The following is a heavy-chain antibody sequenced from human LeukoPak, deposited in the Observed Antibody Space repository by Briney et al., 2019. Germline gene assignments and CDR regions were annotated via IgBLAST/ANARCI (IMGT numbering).Heavy chain of an antibody. CDR3: ARLHYGGNYGYYYYYMDV. CDR1: GGSFSGYY. CDR2: INHSGST. Sequence: SETLSLTCAVYGGSFSGYYWSWIRQPPGKGLEWIGEINHSGSTNYNPSLKSRVTISVDTSKNQFSLKLSSVTAADTAVYYCARLHYGGNYGYYYYYMDVWGKGTTVTISS. V-gene: IGHV4-34*01. D-gene: IGHD4-23*01. J-gene: IGHJ6*03.